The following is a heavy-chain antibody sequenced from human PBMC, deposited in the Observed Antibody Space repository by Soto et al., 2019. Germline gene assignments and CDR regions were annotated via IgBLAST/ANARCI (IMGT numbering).Heavy chain of an antibody. Sequence: PSETLSLTCAVYGGSFSGYYWSWIRQPPGKGLEWIGEINHSGSTNYNPSLKRRVTISLDKSKHQFSLKLSSVNAADTAVYYCARLQTYDILNNSDSWGQGSLVTVSS. V-gene: IGHV4-34*01. CDR1: GGSFSGYY. CDR3: ARLQTYDILNNSDS. CDR2: INHSGST. J-gene: IGHJ4*02. D-gene: IGHD3-9*01.